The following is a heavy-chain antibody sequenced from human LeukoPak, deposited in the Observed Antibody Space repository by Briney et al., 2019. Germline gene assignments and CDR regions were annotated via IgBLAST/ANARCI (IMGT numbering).Heavy chain of an antibody. Sequence: GGPLRLSCAASGFTFSSYSMNWVRQAPGKGLEWVSSISSSSSYIYYADSVKGRFTISRDNSKNTLHLQMNSLRAEDTAVYYCPRGSSGPDYWGQGTLVTVSS. J-gene: IGHJ4*02. CDR2: ISSSSSYI. V-gene: IGHV3-21*04. CDR3: PRGSSGPDY. CDR1: GFTFSSYS. D-gene: IGHD6-19*01.